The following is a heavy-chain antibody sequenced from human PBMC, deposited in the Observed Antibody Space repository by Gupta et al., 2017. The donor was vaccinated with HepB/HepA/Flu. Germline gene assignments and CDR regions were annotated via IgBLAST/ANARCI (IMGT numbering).Heavy chain of an antibody. CDR1: GGSFSGYY. CDR3: ARGGVVVPAATYLDY. CDR2: INHSGST. D-gene: IGHD2-2*01. J-gene: IGHJ4*02. Sequence: QVQLQQWGAGLLKPSETLSLTCAVYGGSFSGYYWSWIRQPPGKGLEWIGEINHSGSTNYNPPLQSRVTISVDTSKNQCSLKLSSVTAADTAVYYCARGGVVVPAATYLDYWGQGNLVTVSS. V-gene: IGHV4-34*01.